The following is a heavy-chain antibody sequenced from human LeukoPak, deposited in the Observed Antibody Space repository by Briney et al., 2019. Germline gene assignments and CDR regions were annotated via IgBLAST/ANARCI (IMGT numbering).Heavy chain of an antibody. CDR3: TTAPICTNGVCYTEDY. V-gene: IGHV3-15*07. J-gene: IGHJ4*02. Sequence: GGSLRLSCAASGFTFSNAWMNWVRQAPGKGLEWVGRIESKTDGGTTDYAAPVKGRFTISRDDSKNTLYLQMSSLKTEDTAVYYCTTAPICTNGVCYTEDYWGQGTLVTVSS. D-gene: IGHD2-8*01. CDR1: GFTFSNAW. CDR2: IESKTDGGTT.